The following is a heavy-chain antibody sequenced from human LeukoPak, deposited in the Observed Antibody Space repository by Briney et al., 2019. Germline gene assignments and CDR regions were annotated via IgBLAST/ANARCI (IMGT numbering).Heavy chain of an antibody. Sequence: GGSLRLSCAASGFTFDDYTMHWVRHAPGKGLEWVSFISWDGGSTYYADSVKGRFTISGDNSKNSLYLQMNSLRTEDTALYYCAKDISGGIDYWGQGTLVTVSS. CDR3: AKDISGGIDY. J-gene: IGHJ4*02. CDR1: GFTFDDYT. CDR2: ISWDGGST. D-gene: IGHD2-15*01. V-gene: IGHV3-43*01.